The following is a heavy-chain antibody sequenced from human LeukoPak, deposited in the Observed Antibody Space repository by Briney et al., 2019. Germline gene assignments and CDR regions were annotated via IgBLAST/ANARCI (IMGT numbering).Heavy chain of an antibody. J-gene: IGHJ4*02. D-gene: IGHD3-22*01. V-gene: IGHV1-18*01. CDR3: ARGPDYYDSSGYSDY. Sequence: ASVKVSCKASGYTFTSYGISWVRPAPGQGLEWMGWISAYNGNTNYAQKLQGRVTMTTDTSTSTAYMELRSLRSDDTAVYYCARGPDYYDSSGYSDYWGQGTLVTVSS. CDR1: GYTFTSYG. CDR2: ISAYNGNT.